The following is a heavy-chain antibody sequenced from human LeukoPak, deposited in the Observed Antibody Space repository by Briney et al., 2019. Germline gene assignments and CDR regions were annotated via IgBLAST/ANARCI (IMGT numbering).Heavy chain of an antibody. V-gene: IGHV3-23*01. CDR2: ISGSGGST. Sequence: GGSLRLSCAASGFTFSSYAMSWVRQAPGKGLEWVSAISGSGGSTYYADSVKGRFTISRDNSKNTLYLQMNSLRAEDTAVYHCARGYNWNYVDWFDPWGQGTLVTVSS. D-gene: IGHD1-7*01. CDR1: GFTFSSYA. CDR3: ARGYNWNYVDWFDP. J-gene: IGHJ5*02.